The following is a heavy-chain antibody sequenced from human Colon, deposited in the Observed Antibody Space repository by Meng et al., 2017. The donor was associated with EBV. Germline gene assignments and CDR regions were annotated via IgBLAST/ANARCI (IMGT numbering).Heavy chain of an antibody. CDR2: ISVKNGEA. V-gene: IGHV1-18*01. D-gene: IGHD6-13*01. CDR1: GYIFTNYD. CDR3: ARYVPNGSFWYFDF. Sequence: QVQLVQSGAEPKKPGASMKVSCKASGYIFTNYDINWVRQAPGQGLEWMGWISVKNGEAKYPQNFQGRVTMTTDTTTSTAYMELRSLTSDDTAVYYCARYVPNGSFWYFDFWGRGTLVTVSS. J-gene: IGHJ2*01.